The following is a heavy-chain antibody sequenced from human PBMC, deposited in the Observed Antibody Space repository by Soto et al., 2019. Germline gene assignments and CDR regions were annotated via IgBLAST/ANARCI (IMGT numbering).Heavy chain of an antibody. D-gene: IGHD2-15*01. J-gene: IGHJ6*02. CDR2: ISYTGST. V-gene: IGHV4-59*01. CDR1: GDSIRSYY. CDR3: AREGVAAPYYYYGMDV. Sequence: SETLSLTCTVSGDSIRSYYWSWIRQPPGKGLEWIGYISYTGSTHYNPSLKSRVTISADTSKNQFSLKLSSVTTTDTALYYCAREGVAAPYYYYGMDVWGQGSTVTVSS.